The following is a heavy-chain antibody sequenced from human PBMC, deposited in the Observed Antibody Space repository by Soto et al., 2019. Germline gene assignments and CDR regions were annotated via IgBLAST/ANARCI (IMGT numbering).Heavy chain of an antibody. Sequence: EVQLVESGGGLVQPGGSLRLSCAASGFTFSSYWMHWVRQAPGKGLVWVSRINSDGSSTSYADSVKGRFTISRDNAKNTLYLQMNSRRAEDTAVYYCASSYACSGGSCPYYYYGMDVWGQGTTVTVSS. D-gene: IGHD2-15*01. V-gene: IGHV3-74*01. CDR3: ASSYACSGGSCPYYYYGMDV. J-gene: IGHJ6*02. CDR1: GFTFSSYW. CDR2: INSDGSST.